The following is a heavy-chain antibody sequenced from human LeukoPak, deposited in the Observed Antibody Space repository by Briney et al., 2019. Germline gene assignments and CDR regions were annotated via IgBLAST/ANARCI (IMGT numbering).Heavy chain of an antibody. Sequence: SETLSLTCAVYGGSFSGYYWSWIRQPPGKGLEWIGYIYYSGSTNYNPSLKSRVTISVDTSKNQFSLKLSSVTAADTAVYYCARIKDGDYFDYWGQGTLVTVSS. J-gene: IGHJ4*02. CDR2: IYYSGST. D-gene: IGHD4-17*01. V-gene: IGHV4-59*01. CDR3: ARIKDGDYFDY. CDR1: GGSFSGYY.